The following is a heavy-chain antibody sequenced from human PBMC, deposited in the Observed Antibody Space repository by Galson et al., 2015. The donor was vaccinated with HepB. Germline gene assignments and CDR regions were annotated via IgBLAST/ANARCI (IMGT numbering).Heavy chain of an antibody. Sequence: SLRLSCAASGFTFSSYGMHWVRQAPGKGLEWVAVISYDGSNKYYADSVKGRFTISRDNSKNTLYLQMNSLRAEDTAVYYCAKDGVAPGIYFDYWGQGTLVTVSS. J-gene: IGHJ4*02. CDR1: GFTFSSYG. V-gene: IGHV3-30*18. CDR3: AKDGVAPGIYFDY. CDR2: ISYDGSNK. D-gene: IGHD2-2*01.